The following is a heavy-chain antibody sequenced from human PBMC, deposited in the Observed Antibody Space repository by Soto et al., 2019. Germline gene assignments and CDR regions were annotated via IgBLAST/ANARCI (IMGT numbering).Heavy chain of an antibody. CDR2: IQSGGPT. CDR3: AKRAYSSSPLDC. J-gene: IGHJ4*02. Sequence: PGGSLRLSCAASGFTVSSKYMSWVRQAPGKGLEWVSLIQSGGPTYYADSVKGRFTFSRDNSKNTLYLQMNSLRAEDTAVYYCAKRAYSSSPLDCWGQGTLVTVSS. CDR1: GFTVSSKY. D-gene: IGHD6-13*01. V-gene: IGHV3-53*01.